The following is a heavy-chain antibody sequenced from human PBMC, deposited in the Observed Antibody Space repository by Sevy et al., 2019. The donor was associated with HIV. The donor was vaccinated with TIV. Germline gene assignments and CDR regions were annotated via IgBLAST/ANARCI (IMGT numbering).Heavy chain of an antibody. CDR2: IYSGGST. D-gene: IGHD3-9*01. CDR3: VRGGANSGFLGIDY. Sequence: GALRLSCAASGFIVSYNYMSWVRQAPGKGLEWVSVIYSGGSTYYADSVKGRFTISRDNSKNTLYHQMNSLRAEDTAVYYCVRGGANSGFLGIDYWGQGTLVTVSS. J-gene: IGHJ4*02. CDR1: GFIVSYNY. V-gene: IGHV3-53*01.